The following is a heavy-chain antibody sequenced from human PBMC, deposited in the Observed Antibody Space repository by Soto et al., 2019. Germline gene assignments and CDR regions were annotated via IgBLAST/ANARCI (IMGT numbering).Heavy chain of an antibody. D-gene: IGHD3-3*01. CDR1: GFTFSSYA. CDR2: ISGSGGST. Sequence: GGSLRLSCAASGFTFSSYARSWVRQAPGKGLEWVSAISGSGGSTYYADSVKGRFTISRDNSKNTLYLQMNSLRAEDTAVYYCARGYVLDFWSGYYMGPWVQGTLVTVSS. V-gene: IGHV3-23*01. CDR3: ARGYVLDFWSGYYMGP. J-gene: IGHJ5*02.